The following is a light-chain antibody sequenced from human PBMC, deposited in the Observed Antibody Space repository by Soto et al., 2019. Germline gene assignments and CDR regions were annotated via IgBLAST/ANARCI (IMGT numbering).Light chain of an antibody. CDR3: AAWDDSLSGVV. CDR1: TANIGNNY. CDR2: RSD. J-gene: IGLJ2*01. Sequence: QSVLTQPPSASETPGQRVTISCSGSTANIGNNYVYSYQQLPGTAPKLLIHRSDQRASGVPDRFSGSKSGTSASLAISGLRSEDEPHYYCAAWDDSLSGVVFGGGTKLTVL. V-gene: IGLV1-47*01.